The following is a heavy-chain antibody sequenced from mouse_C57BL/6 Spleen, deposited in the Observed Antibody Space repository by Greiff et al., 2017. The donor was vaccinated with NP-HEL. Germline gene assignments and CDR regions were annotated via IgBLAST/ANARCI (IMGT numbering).Heavy chain of an antibody. Sequence: QVQLQQSGPGLAAPSQSLSITCTVSGFSLTSYGVHWVRQPPGKGLEWLVVIWSDGSTTYNSALKSRLSISKDNSKSQVFLKMNSLQTDDTAMYYCARQGRDSSGTGAMDYWGQGTSVTVSS. V-gene: IGHV2-6-1*01. CDR2: IWSDGST. CDR1: GFSLTSYG. CDR3: ARQGRDSSGTGAMDY. D-gene: IGHD3-2*02. J-gene: IGHJ4*01.